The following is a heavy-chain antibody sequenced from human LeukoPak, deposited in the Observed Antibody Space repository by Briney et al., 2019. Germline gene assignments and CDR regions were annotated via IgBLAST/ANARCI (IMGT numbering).Heavy chain of an antibody. Sequence: ASVKVSCKASGYTFTTYDINWVRQAAGQGLGWMGWMNPNSGNTGNAQKFQGRVTMTRNTSISTAYMELTSLTSEDTAVYFCARIAAPGNRRLNFWGQGTLVTVSS. J-gene: IGHJ4*02. D-gene: IGHD6-13*01. CDR2: MNPNSGNT. CDR1: GYTFTTYD. CDR3: ARIAAPGNRRLNF. V-gene: IGHV1-8*01.